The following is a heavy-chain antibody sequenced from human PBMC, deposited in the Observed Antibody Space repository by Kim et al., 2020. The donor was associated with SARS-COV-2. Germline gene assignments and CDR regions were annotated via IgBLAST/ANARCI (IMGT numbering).Heavy chain of an antibody. V-gene: IGHV1-69*13. Sequence: SVKVSCKASGGTFSSYAISWVRQAPGQGLEWMGGIIPIFGTANYAQKFQGRVTITADESTSTAYMELSSLRSEDTAVYYCARDTRAVTTYVDYYYGMDVWGQGTTVTVSS. CDR1: GGTFSSYA. CDR3: ARDTRAVTTYVDYYYGMDV. CDR2: IIPIFGTA. D-gene: IGHD4-17*01. J-gene: IGHJ6*02.